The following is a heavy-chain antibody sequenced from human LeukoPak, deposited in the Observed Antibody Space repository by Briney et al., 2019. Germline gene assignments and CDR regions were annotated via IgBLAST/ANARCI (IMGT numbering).Heavy chain of an antibody. CDR3: AKFPIGYCSSTTCSGYFDC. CDR1: GFTFSSYV. Sequence: GGSLRLSCAASGFTFSSYVMSWVRQAPGKGLEWVSAISGSGGSTYYADSVKGRFTISRDTSKNTLFLQMNSLRAEDTAVYYCAKFPIGYCSSTTCSGYFDCWGQGTLVTVSS. D-gene: IGHD2-2*01. J-gene: IGHJ4*02. V-gene: IGHV3-23*01. CDR2: ISGSGGST.